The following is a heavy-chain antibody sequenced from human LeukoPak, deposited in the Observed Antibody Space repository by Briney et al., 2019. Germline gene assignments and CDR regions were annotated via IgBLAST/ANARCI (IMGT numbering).Heavy chain of an antibody. V-gene: IGHV5-51*03. J-gene: IGHJ3*02. CDR3: ARPLDYYDSSGYYGAFDI. D-gene: IGHD3-22*01. CDR2: IYPGDSDT. CDR1: GYSFTSYW. Sequence: GESLKISCKGSGYSFTSYWIGWVRQMPGKGLERRGIIYPGDSDTRYSPSFQGQVTISADKSISTAYLQWSSLKASDTAMYYCARPLDYYDSSGYYGAFDIWGQGTMVTVSS.